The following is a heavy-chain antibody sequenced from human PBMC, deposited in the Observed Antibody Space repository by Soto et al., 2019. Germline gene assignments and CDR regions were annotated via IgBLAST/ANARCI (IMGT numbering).Heavy chain of an antibody. CDR1: GGTLSSYA. Sequence: GASVEVSSKASGGTLSSYAISWVRQATGQGLEWMGGIIPIFGTANYAQKFQGRVTITADESTSTAYMQLSRLRSEDTAVYYCARARDRYITDNPQYYFDYCGQGTLVTVSS. CDR2: IIPIFGTA. V-gene: IGHV1-69*13. CDR3: ARARDRYITDNPQYYFDY. D-gene: IGHD1-1*01. J-gene: IGHJ4*02.